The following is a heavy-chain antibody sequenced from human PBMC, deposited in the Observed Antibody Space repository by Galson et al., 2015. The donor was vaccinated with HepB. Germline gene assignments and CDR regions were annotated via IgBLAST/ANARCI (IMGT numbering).Heavy chain of an antibody. Sequence: SLRLSCAASGFTFSSYAMHWVRQAPGKGLEWVAVISYDGSNKYYAGSVKGRFTISRDNSKNTLYLQMNSLRAEDTAVYYCARVPAAAGRYYYYGMDVWGRGTTVTVSS. CDR2: ISYDGSNK. CDR1: GFTFSSYA. D-gene: IGHD6-13*01. CDR3: ARVPAAAGRYYYYGMDV. V-gene: IGHV3-30-3*01. J-gene: IGHJ6*02.